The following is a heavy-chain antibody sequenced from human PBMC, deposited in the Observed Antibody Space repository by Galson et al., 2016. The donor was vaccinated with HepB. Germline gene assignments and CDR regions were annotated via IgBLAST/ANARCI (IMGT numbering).Heavy chain of an antibody. D-gene: IGHD6-19*01. J-gene: IGHJ4*02. CDR1: GYSFTNYW. V-gene: IGHV5-10-1*01. CDR2: IDPSDSYT. CDR3: ARQGPNSGWQRYSDY. Sequence: QSGAEVTKPGESLRISCKGSGYSFTNYWISWVRQMPGKGLEWMGRIDPSDSYTNYSPSFQGHVTISAAKSISTAYLQWSSLKAADTAMYYCARQGPNSGWQRYSDYWGQGTLVTFSS.